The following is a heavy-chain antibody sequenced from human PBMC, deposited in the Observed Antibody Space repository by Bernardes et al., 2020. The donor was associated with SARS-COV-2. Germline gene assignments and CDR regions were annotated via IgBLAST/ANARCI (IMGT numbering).Heavy chain of an antibody. V-gene: IGHV3-64D*06. CDR1: EFTFRTFD. CDR2: INSGGDST. D-gene: IGHD3-10*01. J-gene: IGHJ2*01. Sequence: GGSLRLSCAASEFTFRTFDMHWVRQAPGKGLEYVSTINSGGDSTFYINTVKGRFTISRDNSKNTVYLQMSSLRPDDTATYFCVRDPYLGSGSYPQPYWYFDLWGRGTLVTVSS. CDR3: VRDPYLGSGSYPQPYWYFDL.